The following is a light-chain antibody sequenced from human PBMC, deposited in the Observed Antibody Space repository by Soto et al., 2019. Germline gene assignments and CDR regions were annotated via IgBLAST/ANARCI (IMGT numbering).Light chain of an antibody. Sequence: EIVLTQSPGTLSLSPGERATLSCRASKSVTGNYLAWYQQKPGQAPRLLIYGASTRAAGVPDRFSGSGSGTDFTLTITRLEPEDFAVYYCQQYGRSPLLYTFGQGTKLGVK. CDR1: KSVTGNY. CDR2: GAS. CDR3: QQYGRSPLLYT. V-gene: IGKV3-20*01. J-gene: IGKJ2*01.